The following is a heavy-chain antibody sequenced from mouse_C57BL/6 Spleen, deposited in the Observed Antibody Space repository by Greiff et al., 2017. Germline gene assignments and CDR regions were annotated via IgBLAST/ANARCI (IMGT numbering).Heavy chain of an antibody. CDR3: ARGGLDYYGSSPFAY. V-gene: IGHV5-17*01. Sequence: EVKLMESGGGLVKPGGSLKLSCAASGFTFSDYGMHWVRQAPEKGLEWVAYISSGSSTIYYADTVKGRFTISRDNAKNTLFLQMTSLRSEDTAMYYCARGGLDYYGSSPFAYWGQGTLVTVSA. J-gene: IGHJ3*01. CDR1: GFTFSDYG. D-gene: IGHD1-1*01. CDR2: ISSGSSTI.